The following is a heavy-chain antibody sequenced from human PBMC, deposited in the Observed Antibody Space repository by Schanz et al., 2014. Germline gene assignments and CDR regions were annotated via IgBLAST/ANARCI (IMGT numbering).Heavy chain of an antibody. CDR1: GFTFSSYW. CDR3: ARDADYNPTSDFWYDAYDF. V-gene: IGHV3-7*01. CDR2: IEGDGTRT. J-gene: IGHJ3*01. Sequence: DVQLVESGGTLVQPGGSPIISCAASGFTFSSYWMVWLRQAPGKGLEWVANIEGDGTRTYYVDSVKGRFTVSRDNAENSLYLHMRSLRVDDTAVYYCARDADYNPTSDFWYDAYDFWGQGTVVTVSS. D-gene: IGHD1-1*01.